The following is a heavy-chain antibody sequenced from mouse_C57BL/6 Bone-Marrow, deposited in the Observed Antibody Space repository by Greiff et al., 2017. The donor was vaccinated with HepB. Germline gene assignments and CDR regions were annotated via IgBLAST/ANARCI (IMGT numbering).Heavy chain of an antibody. CDR1: GYTFTSYG. V-gene: IGHV1-81*01. Sequence: VQLKESGAELARPGASVKLSCKASGYTFTSYGISWVKQRTGQGLEWIGEIYPRSGNTYYNEKFKGKATLTADKSSSTAYMELRSLTSEDSAVYFCARRVGGWFAYWGQGTLVTVSA. D-gene: IGHD1-1*02. CDR2: IYPRSGNT. CDR3: ARRVGGWFAY. J-gene: IGHJ3*01.